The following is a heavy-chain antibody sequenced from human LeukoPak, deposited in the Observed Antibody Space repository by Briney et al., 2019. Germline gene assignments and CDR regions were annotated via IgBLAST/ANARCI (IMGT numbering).Heavy chain of an antibody. CDR2: ISGSGGST. V-gene: IGHV3-23*01. CDR3: AKDGSGWYGGGFDY. CDR1: GFTFSSYA. Sequence: QTGGSLRLSCAASGFTFSSYAMSWVRQAPGKGLEWVSAISGSGGSTYYADSVKGRFTISRDNSKNTLYLQMNSLRAEDTAVYYCAKDGSGWYGGGFDYWGQGTLVTVSS. D-gene: IGHD6-19*01. J-gene: IGHJ4*02.